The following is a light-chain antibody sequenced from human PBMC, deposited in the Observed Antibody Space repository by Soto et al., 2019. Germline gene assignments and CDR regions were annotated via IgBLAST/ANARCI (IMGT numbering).Light chain of an antibody. J-gene: IGLJ1*01. CDR3: QTWGTGIHYV. Sequence: QLVLTQSPSASASLGASVKLTWTQSSGHSSYAIAWHQQQPEKGPRYLMKLNSDGSHSKGDGIPDRFSGSSSGAERYLTISSLQSEDEADYYCQTWGTGIHYVFGTGTKLTVL. V-gene: IGLV4-69*01. CDR2: LNSDGSH. CDR1: SGHSSYA.